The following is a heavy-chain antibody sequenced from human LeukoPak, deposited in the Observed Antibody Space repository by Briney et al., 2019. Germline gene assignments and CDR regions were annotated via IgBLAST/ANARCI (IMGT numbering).Heavy chain of an antibody. D-gene: IGHD3-10*01. CDR2: ISYDGSNK. Sequence: GGSLRHSCAVSGFPLSDAWMNWVRQAPGKGLEWVAVISYDGSNKYYADSVKARFTISRDNSKNTLYLQMNSLRAEDTAVYYCARDLRRPLLWFGELFQWGQGTLVTVSS. CDR3: ARDLRRPLLWFGELFQ. CDR1: GFPLSDAW. J-gene: IGHJ4*02. V-gene: IGHV3-30*03.